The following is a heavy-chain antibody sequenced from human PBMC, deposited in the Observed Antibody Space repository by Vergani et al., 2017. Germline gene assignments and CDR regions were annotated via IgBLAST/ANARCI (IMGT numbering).Heavy chain of an antibody. Sequence: EVQLLESGGGLVQPGGSLRLSCAASGFTFSSYAMSWVRQAPGKGLEWVSAISGSGGSTYYADSVKGRFTISRDNSKNTLYLQMNSLRAEDTAVYYCAKDDRTGIAADDHLDYWGQGTLVTVSS. D-gene: IGHD6-13*01. CDR1: GFTFSSYA. CDR3: AKDDRTGIAADDHLDY. V-gene: IGHV3-23*01. J-gene: IGHJ4*02. CDR2: ISGSGGST.